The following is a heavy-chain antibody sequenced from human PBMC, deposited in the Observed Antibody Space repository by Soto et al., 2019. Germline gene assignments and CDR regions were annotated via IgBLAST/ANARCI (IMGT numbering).Heavy chain of an antibody. Sequence: PGGSLRLSCAASGFTFSSYAMHWVRQAPGKGLEWVAVISYDRSNKYYADSVKGRFTISRDNSKNTLYLQMNSLRAEDTAVYYCARGLEMATMPVDYWGQGTLVTVSS. CDR3: ARGLEMATMPVDY. J-gene: IGHJ4*02. D-gene: IGHD5-12*01. V-gene: IGHV3-30-3*01. CDR2: ISYDRSNK. CDR1: GFTFSSYA.